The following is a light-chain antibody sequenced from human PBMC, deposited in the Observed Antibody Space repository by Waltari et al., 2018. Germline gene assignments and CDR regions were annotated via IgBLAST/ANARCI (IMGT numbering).Light chain of an antibody. Sequence: SYELTQPPSVSVSPGQTAKIPCSGDALPKQYTYWYQQKPGQAPLLVIYKDTERPSGIPDRFSGSSSGKTVTLTISGVQAEDEADYYCLSAYSGGSQGVFGGGTKLTVL. J-gene: IGLJ2*01. CDR3: LSAYSGGSQGV. CDR2: KDT. V-gene: IGLV3-25*03. CDR1: ALPKQY.